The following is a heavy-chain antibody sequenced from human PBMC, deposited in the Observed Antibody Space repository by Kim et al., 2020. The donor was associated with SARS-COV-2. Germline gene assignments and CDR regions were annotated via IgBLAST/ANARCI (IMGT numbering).Heavy chain of an antibody. J-gene: IGHJ6*02. CDR1: GFTFSSYS. D-gene: IGHD6-13*01. V-gene: IGHV3-21*01. CDR2: ISSSSSYI. CDR3: ARDRLIAAAGTVPWTAYYYGMDG. Sequence: GGSLRLSCAASGFTFSSYSMNWVRQAPGKGLEWVSSISSSSSYIYYADSVKGRFTISRDNAKNSLYLQMNSLRAEDTAVYYCARDRLIAAAGTVPWTAYYYGMDGWGQGTTVTVSS.